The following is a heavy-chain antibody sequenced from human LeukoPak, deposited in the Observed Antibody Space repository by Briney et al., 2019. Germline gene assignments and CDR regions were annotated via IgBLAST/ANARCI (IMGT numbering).Heavy chain of an antibody. CDR3: ARDQYYYGSGTDTSTHYYYYGMDV. CDR1: GFTFSSYS. CDR2: ISSSSSTI. V-gene: IGHV3-48*01. D-gene: IGHD3-10*01. J-gene: IGHJ6*02. Sequence: GGSLRLSCAASGFTFSSYSMNWVRQAPGKGLEWVSYISSSSSTIYYADSVKGRFTISRDNSKNTLYLQMNSLRAEDTAVYYCARDQYYYGSGTDTSTHYYYYGMDVWGQGTTVTVSS.